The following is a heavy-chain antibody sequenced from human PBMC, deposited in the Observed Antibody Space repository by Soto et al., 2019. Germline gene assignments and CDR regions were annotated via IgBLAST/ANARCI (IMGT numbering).Heavy chain of an antibody. V-gene: IGHV5-51*01. Sequence: GESLKISCKGSGYSFTNYWIGWVRQMPGKGLEWMGITYPGDSDTRYSPSFQGQVTISADKSISTAYLQWSSLKASDTAMYYCARHPYGDYDVMDVWGQGTAVTVSS. CDR1: GYSFTNYW. CDR2: TYPGDSDT. D-gene: IGHD4-17*01. J-gene: IGHJ6*02. CDR3: ARHPYGDYDVMDV.